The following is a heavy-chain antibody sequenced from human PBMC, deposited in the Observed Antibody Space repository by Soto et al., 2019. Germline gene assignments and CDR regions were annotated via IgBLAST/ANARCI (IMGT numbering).Heavy chain of an antibody. V-gene: IGHV4-4*02. CDR1: GGSISSSNW. Sequence: SETLSLTCAVSGGSISSSNWWSWVRQPPGKGLEWIGEIYHSGSTNYNPSLKSRVTTSVDKSKNQFSLKLISVTAADTAVYYCARVYTPNIAAAGTFDYWGQGTLVTVSS. CDR3: ARVYTPNIAAAGTFDY. D-gene: IGHD6-13*01. CDR2: IYHSGST. J-gene: IGHJ4*02.